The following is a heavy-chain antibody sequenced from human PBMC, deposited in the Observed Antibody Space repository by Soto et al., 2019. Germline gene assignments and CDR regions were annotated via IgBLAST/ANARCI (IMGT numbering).Heavy chain of an antibody. CDR2: IYYSGST. J-gene: IGHJ6*02. Sequence: SETLSLTCTVAAGSISSYYWSLLRQPPGKGLEWIGYIYYSGSTNYNPSLKSRVTISVDTSKNQFSLKLSSVTAADTAVYYCARATGYSSSWYGGDYYGMDVWGQGTTVTVSS. D-gene: IGHD6-13*01. CDR3: ARATGYSSSWYGGDYYGMDV. V-gene: IGHV4-59*01. CDR1: AGSISSYY.